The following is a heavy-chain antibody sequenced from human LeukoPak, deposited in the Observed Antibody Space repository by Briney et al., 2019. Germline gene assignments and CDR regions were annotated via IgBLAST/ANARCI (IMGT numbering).Heavy chain of an antibody. CDR1: GGSFSGYY. D-gene: IGHD1-20*01. CDR3: ARGPILTGARD. J-gene: IGHJ4*02. Sequence: SGTLSLTCAVYGGSFSGYYWSWIRQAPGKGLEWIGEINHSGSTNYNPSLKGRVTISVDTSKNQFSLKLSSVTAADTAVYYCARGPILTGARDWGQGTLVTVSS. CDR2: INHSGST. V-gene: IGHV4-34*01.